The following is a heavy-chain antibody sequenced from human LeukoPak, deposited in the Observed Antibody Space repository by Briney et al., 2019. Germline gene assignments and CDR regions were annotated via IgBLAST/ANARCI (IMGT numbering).Heavy chain of an antibody. CDR2: IYSGGNT. CDR1: GFTFSAYS. CDR3: ARRAGEYSHPYDY. V-gene: IGHV3-53*01. J-gene: IGHJ4*02. Sequence: GGSLRLSCAASGFTFSAYSMNWVRQAPGKGLEWVSFIYSGGNTHYSDSVKGRFTISRDNSKNTLYLQMNSLRADDTTVYYCARRAGEYSHPYDYWGQGTLVTVSS. D-gene: IGHD4-17*01.